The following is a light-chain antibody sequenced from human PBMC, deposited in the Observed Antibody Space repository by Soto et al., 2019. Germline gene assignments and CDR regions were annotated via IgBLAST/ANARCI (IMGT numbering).Light chain of an antibody. Sequence: EIVMTQSPATLSVSPGERATLSCRAGQSVNSNLAWYQQRPGQAPRLLIYHASTRATGIPARFSGTGSGTQFTLTISGLQPDDFAAYYCQQYNNWPLTFGGGTKVEI. CDR1: QSVNSN. CDR2: HAS. V-gene: IGKV3-15*01. CDR3: QQYNNWPLT. J-gene: IGKJ4*01.